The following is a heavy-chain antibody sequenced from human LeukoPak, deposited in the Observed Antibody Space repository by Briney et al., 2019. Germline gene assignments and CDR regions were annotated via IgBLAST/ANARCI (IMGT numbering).Heavy chain of an antibody. CDR2: IYTSGST. V-gene: IGHV4-4*07. CDR3: ARGGYCSSTSCFMNWFDP. J-gene: IGHJ5*02. Sequence: SETLSLTCTVSGGSISSYYWSWIRQPAGKGLEWIGRIYTSGSTNYNPSLKSRVTMSVDTPKNQFSLKLSPVTAADTAVYYCARGGYCSSTSCFMNWFDPWGQGTLVTVSS. CDR1: GGSISSYY. D-gene: IGHD2-2*01.